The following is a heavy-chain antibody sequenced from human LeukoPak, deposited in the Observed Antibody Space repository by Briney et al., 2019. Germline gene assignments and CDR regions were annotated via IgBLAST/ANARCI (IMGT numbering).Heavy chain of an antibody. J-gene: IGHJ6*03. CDR1: GYSFTTYG. V-gene: IGHV7-81*01. Sequence: ASVKVSCKASGYSFTTYGMNWVPQAPGQGLEWMGWFNTYTGNPTYAQGFTGRFVFSMDTSASIAYMQISSLKAEDMAMYYCARGGEQQLRYYYMDVWGKGTTVTVSS. CDR2: FNTYTGNP. CDR3: ARGGEQQLRYYYMDV. D-gene: IGHD6-13*01.